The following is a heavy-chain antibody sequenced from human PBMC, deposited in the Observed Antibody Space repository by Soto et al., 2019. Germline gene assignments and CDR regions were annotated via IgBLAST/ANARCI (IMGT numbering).Heavy chain of an antibody. V-gene: IGHV3-21*01. D-gene: IGHD3-16*02. CDR1: GFTFSSYS. CDR2: ISSSSSYI. CDR3: ARVPDYVWGSYRPGGYYYYYGMDV. J-gene: IGHJ6*02. Sequence: PGGSLRLSCAASGFTFSSYSMNWVRQAPGKGLEWVSSISSSSSYIYYADSVKGRFTISRDNAKNSLYLQMNSLRAEDTAVYYCARVPDYVWGSYRPGGYYYYYGMDVWGQGTTVTDSS.